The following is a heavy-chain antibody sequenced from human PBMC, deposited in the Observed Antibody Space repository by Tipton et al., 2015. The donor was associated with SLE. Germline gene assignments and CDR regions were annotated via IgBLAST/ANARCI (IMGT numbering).Heavy chain of an antibody. CDR3: AGLAAAGTRYYYMDV. V-gene: IGHV3-30*04. Sequence: SLRLSCAASGFTFGSYAMHWVRQAPGKGLEWVAVISYDGSNKYYADSVKGRFTISRDNSKNTLYLQMNSLRAEDTAVYYCAGLAAAGTRYYYMDVWGKGTTVTVSS. CDR1: GFTFGSYA. J-gene: IGHJ6*03. CDR2: ISYDGSNK. D-gene: IGHD6-13*01.